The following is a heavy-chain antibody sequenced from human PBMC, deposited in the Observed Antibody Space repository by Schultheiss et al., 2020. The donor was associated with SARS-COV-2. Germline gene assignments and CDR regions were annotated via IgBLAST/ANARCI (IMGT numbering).Heavy chain of an antibody. CDR2: ISSSGSTI. V-gene: IGHV3-48*03. Sequence: GGSLRLSCAASGFTFSSYEMNWVHQAPGKGLEWVSYISSSGSTIYYADSVKGRFTISRDNAKNSLYLQMNSLRAEDTAVYYCARGRGTSFDYWGQGTLVTVSS. CDR3: ARGRGTSFDY. J-gene: IGHJ4*02. CDR1: GFTFSSYE. D-gene: IGHD1-1*01.